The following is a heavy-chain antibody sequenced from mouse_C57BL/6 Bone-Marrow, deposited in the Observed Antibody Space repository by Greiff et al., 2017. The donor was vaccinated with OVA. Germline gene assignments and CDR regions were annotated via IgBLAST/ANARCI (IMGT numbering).Heavy chain of an antibody. J-gene: IGHJ3*01. CDR2: IWSGGST. CDR1: GFSLTSYG. Sequence: VKLVESGPGLVQPSQSLSITCTVSGFSLTSYGVHWVRQSPGKGLEWLGVIWSGGSTDYNAAFISRLSISKDNSKSQVFFKMNSLQADDTAIYYCARFYGNYSFFAYWGQGTLVTVSA. D-gene: IGHD2-1*01. V-gene: IGHV2-2*01. CDR3: ARFYGNYSFFAY.